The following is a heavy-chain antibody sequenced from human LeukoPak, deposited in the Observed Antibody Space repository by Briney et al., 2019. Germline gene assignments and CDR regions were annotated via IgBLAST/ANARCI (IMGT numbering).Heavy chain of an antibody. CDR2: FDPEDGET. D-gene: IGHD3-22*01. Sequence: ASVKVSCKVSGYTLTELSVHWVRQAPGKGLEWMGGFDPEDGETIYAQKFQGRVTMTEDTSTDTAYMELSSLRSEDTAVYYCAAVGGNYDSSGYYYFDYWGQGTLVTVSS. CDR1: GYTLTELS. J-gene: IGHJ4*02. V-gene: IGHV1-24*01. CDR3: AAVGGNYDSSGYYYFDY.